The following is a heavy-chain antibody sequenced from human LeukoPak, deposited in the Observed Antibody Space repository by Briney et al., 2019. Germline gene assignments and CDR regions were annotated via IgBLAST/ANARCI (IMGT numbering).Heavy chain of an antibody. J-gene: IGHJ6*02. CDR1: GGTSSSYA. CDR3: ARDLITRTTGHRNYDDMDV. V-gene: IGHV1-69*13. CDR2: VIPIFGTA. D-gene: IGHD1-7*01. Sequence: SVKVSCKASGGTSSSYAISWVRQAPGQGLEWMGGVIPIFGTANYAQKFQSRVTTTADESTSTAYMELSSLRSEDTAVYYCARDLITRTTGHRNYDDMDVWGQGTTVTVSS.